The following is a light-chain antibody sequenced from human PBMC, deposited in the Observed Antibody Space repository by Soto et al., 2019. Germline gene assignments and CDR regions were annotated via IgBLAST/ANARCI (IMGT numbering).Light chain of an antibody. V-gene: IGKV1-9*01. Sequence: IQLTQSPSSLSASVGDRVTITCRASQGIINYLAWYQQKPGKAPKLLIYGASTLQSGVPSRFGGSGSRTDFTLTVSSLQPEDFANYYCHRLFMYPPAFGPGTKVDI. CDR3: HRLFMYPPA. CDR2: GAS. J-gene: IGKJ3*01. CDR1: QGIINY.